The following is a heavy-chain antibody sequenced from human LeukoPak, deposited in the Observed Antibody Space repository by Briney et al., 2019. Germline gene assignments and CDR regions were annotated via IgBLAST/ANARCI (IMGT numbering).Heavy chain of an antibody. Sequence: GASVKVSCKASRYTFTSYDINWVREAAGHGLEWMGWMNPNTGRTGYAQKFQGRITMTRDTSMNTAYMELTNLRSEDTAIYYCARLSQTPDYYTLGGYYYLGYWGQGTPVTVSS. CDR3: ARLSQTPDYYTLGGYYYLGY. D-gene: IGHD3-10*01. V-gene: IGHV1-8*01. CDR2: MNPNTGRT. J-gene: IGHJ4*02. CDR1: RYTFTSYD.